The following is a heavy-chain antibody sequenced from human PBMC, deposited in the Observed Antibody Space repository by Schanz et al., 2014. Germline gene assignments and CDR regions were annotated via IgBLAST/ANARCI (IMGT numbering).Heavy chain of an antibody. CDR1: GFTFSSYS. CDR2: ITTAGTKM. V-gene: IGHV3-30-3*02. J-gene: IGHJ4*02. D-gene: IGHD3-10*01. CDR3: AKYRGYYRVSGSYRELEY. Sequence: QVQLVESGGGVVQPGKSLRLSCAASGFTFSSYSMHWVRQAPGKGLEWVAAITTAGTKMYYADSVRGRFTVSRDNSKNTVHLQMNSLRPEDTAVYYCAKYRGYYRVSGSYRELEYWGQGTLVTVSS.